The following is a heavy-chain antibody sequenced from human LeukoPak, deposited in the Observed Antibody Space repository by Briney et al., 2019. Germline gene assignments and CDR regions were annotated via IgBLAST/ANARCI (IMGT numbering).Heavy chain of an antibody. CDR1: GFTFSNAW. Sequence: GGSLRLSCVGSGFTFSNAWMSWVRQAPGKGLEWIGRIKSKTDGGTIDYAAPMKDRFVISRDDSKSTVYLQINRLTMEDTAIYYCGPPPGFWGQGTKVTVSS. D-gene: IGHD7-27*01. CDR2: IKSKTDGGTI. CDR3: GPPPGF. V-gene: IGHV3-15*01. J-gene: IGHJ4*02.